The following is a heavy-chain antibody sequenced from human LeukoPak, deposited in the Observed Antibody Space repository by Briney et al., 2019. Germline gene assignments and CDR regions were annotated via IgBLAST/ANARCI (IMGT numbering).Heavy chain of an antibody. CDR1: RFTFSSYW. CDR2: INSDGSII. J-gene: IGHJ4*02. CDR3: ARGPTYYDFYFDY. Sequence: GGSLRLSCAASRFTFSSYWMHWVRQAPGEGLVWVSRINSDGSIIRYADFVKGRFTISRDNAKSTLYLQMNSLRADDTSVYYCARGPTYYDFYFDYWGQGTLVTVSS. D-gene: IGHD3-3*01. V-gene: IGHV3-74*01.